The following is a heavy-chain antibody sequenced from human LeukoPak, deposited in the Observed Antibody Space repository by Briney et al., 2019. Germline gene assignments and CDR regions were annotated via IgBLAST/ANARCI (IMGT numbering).Heavy chain of an antibody. V-gene: IGHV4-39*07. CDR3: ARGPYSYDSSGAFDI. Sequence: PSETLSLTCTVSGGSISSSSYYWGWIRQPPGKGLEWIATIYYSGSTYYNPSLKSRVTISVDTSKNQFSLKLSSVTAADTAVYYCARGPYSYDSSGAFDIWGQGTMVTVSS. D-gene: IGHD3-22*01. CDR2: IYYSGST. CDR1: GGSISSSSYY. J-gene: IGHJ3*02.